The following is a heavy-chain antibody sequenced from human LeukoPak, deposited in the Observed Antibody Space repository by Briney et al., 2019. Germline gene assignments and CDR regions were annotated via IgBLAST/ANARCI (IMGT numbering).Heavy chain of an antibody. CDR3: ARSYYYGSGSYYDY. V-gene: IGHV4-59*08. D-gene: IGHD3-10*01. CDR2: IYYSGST. CDR1: GGSISSYY. Sequence: SETLSLTCTVSGGSISSYYWSWIRQPPGKGLEWIGYIYYSGSTNYNPSLKSRVTISVDTSKNQFSLKLSSVTAADTAVYYCARSYYYGSGSYYDYWGQGTLVTISS. J-gene: IGHJ4*02.